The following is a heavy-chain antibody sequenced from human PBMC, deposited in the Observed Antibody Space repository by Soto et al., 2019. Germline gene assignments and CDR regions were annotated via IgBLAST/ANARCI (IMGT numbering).Heavy chain of an antibody. CDR2: ISYDGINE. J-gene: IGHJ4*02. D-gene: IGHD3-16*02. CDR1: GFTFTSYA. CDR3: ARDRLRLGELSLIGDFDY. V-gene: IGHV3-30*15. Sequence: QVQLVESGGSVVQPGRSLRLSCEASGFTFTSYAMHWVRQAPGKGLEWVAVISYDGINEYYADSVKGRFTISRDNSKNTLFLQMSGLRVEDTAVYYCARDRLRLGELSLIGDFDYWGQGTLVTVSS.